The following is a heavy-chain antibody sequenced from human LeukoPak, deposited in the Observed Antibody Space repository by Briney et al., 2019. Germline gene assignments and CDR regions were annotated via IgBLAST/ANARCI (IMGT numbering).Heavy chain of an antibody. J-gene: IGHJ2*01. CDR3: AGPDPALYDYIWGSYRLDYWDFDL. D-gene: IGHD3-16*02. CDR2: ISSSSGSYI. CDR1: GFTFSSYS. V-gene: IGHV3-21*01. Sequence: GGSLRLSCAASGFTFSSYSMNWVRQAPGKGLEWVSYISSSSGSYIYYADPVKGRFTISRDNAKNSLYLQMNSLRAEDTAVYYCAGPDPALYDYIWGSYRLDYWDFDLWGRGTLVTVSS.